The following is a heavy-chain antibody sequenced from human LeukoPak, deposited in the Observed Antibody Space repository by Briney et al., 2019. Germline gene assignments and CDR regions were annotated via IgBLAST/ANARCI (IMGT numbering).Heavy chain of an antibody. CDR2: INHSGST. CDR1: GGSFSGYY. CDR3: ARARPASYCSSTSCYFLYNWFDP. D-gene: IGHD2-2*01. V-gene: IGHV4-34*01. Sequence: SETLSLTCAVYGGSFSGYYWSWIRQPPVKGLEWIGEINHSGSTNYNPSLKSRVTISVDTSKNQFSLKLSSVTAADTAVYYCARARPASYCSSTSCYFLYNWFDPWGQGTLVTVSS. J-gene: IGHJ5*02.